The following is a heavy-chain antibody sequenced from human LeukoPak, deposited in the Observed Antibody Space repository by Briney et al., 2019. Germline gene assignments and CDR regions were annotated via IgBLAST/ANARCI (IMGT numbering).Heavy chain of an antibody. D-gene: IGHD2-21*01. V-gene: IGHV3-53*01. CDR2: FYSGGRT. J-gene: IGHJ4*02. CDR1: GFIVSSNY. Sequence: PGGSLRLSCAASGFIVSSNYMTWVRQAPGKGLEWVSVFYSGGRTYYADSVKGRFTISRDNSKNTLYLQMNSLRAEDTAVYYCATHFVIAIHFDYWGQGTLVTVSS. CDR3: ATHFVIAIHFDY.